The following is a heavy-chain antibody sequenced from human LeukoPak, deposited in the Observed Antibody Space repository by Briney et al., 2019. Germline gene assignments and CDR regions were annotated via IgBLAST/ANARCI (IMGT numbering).Heavy chain of an antibody. CDR1: GLTVSIYT. D-gene: IGHD2-15*01. J-gene: IGHJ4*02. CDR2: ISYDGTNK. Sequence: PGGSLRLSCAASGLTVSIYTMHWVRQASGKGLEWVTLISYDGTNKYYADSVKGRFTISRDNSKSTPYLQMNSLRAEDTAVYYCARAVGDCSGGSCYSELDYWGQGALVTVSS. V-gene: IGHV3-30*01. CDR3: ARAVGDCSGGSCYSELDY.